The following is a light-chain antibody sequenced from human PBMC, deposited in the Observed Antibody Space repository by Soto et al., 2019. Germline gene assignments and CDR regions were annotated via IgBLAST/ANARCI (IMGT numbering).Light chain of an antibody. J-gene: IGKJ4*01. Sequence: EIVMTQSPATLSVSPGERATLSCRASQSVSSNLAWHQQKPGQAPRLLIYGASTRATGIPARFSGSGSGTEFTLTISSLQSEDFAVYYCQQYNNWPPLTFSGGTKVEIK. CDR1: QSVSSN. CDR2: GAS. CDR3: QQYNNWPPLT. V-gene: IGKV3-15*01.